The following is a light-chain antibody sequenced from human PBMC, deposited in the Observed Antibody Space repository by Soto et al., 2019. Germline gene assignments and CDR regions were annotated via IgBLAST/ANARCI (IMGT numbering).Light chain of an antibody. CDR3: ETWSSNSLI. CDR2: LEGSGNY. J-gene: IGLJ2*01. Sequence: QLVLTQSSSASASLGSSVKLTCTLSSGHSTYIISWHQHQPGKAPRYLMKLEGSGNYNKGSGVPDRFSGSSSGADRYLIISNLQSEDEADYYCETWSSNSLIFGGRTKLTVL. V-gene: IGLV4-60*03. CDR1: SGHSTYI.